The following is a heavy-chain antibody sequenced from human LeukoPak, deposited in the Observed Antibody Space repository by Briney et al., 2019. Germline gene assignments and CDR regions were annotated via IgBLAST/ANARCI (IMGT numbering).Heavy chain of an antibody. CDR2: ISGSGGST. D-gene: IGHD5-18*01. Sequence: GGSLRLSCAASGFTFSSYSMSWVRQAAGKGLEWVSGISGSGGSTFYADSVKGRLTISRDNSKNTLYLQMDSLRVEDTAVYYCARTGYNYGTPLNYWGQGTLVTVSS. CDR3: ARTGYNYGTPLNY. CDR1: GFTFSSYS. J-gene: IGHJ4*02. V-gene: IGHV3-23*01.